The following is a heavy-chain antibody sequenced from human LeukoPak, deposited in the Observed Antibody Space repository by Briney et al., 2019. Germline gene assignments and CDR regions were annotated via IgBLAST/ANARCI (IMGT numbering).Heavy chain of an antibody. CDR3: ARVTSSGYYYYYMDV. V-gene: IGHV4-61*02. J-gene: IGHJ6*03. Sequence: SETLSRTCTVSGGSISSGSYYWSWIRQPAGKGLEGIGRIYTSGSTNNNPSLKSRVTISVATSKNQFSLKLSSVTAADTAVHYCARVTSSGYYYYYMDVWGKGTTVTVSS. D-gene: IGHD3-22*01. CDR1: GGSISSGSYY. CDR2: IYTSGST.